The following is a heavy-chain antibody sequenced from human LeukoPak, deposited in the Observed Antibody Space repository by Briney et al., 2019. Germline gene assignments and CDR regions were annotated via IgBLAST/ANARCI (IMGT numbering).Heavy chain of an antibody. Sequence: GGSLRLSCAASGFTFSSYGMHWVRQAPGKGLEWVAVIWYDGSNKYYADSVKGRVTISRDNSKNTLYLQMNSLRAEDTAVYYCAKDSTVTTSHFDYWGQGTLVTVSS. V-gene: IGHV3-33*06. CDR1: GFTFSSYG. CDR2: IWYDGSNK. J-gene: IGHJ4*02. D-gene: IGHD4-17*01. CDR3: AKDSTVTTSHFDY.